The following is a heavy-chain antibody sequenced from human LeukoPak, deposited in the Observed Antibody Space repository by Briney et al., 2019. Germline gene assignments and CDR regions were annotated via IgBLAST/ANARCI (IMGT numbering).Heavy chain of an antibody. V-gene: IGHV3-48*04. J-gene: IGHJ4*02. CDR1: GFTFSSYS. CDR3: ARVLSIAAASSDY. D-gene: IGHD6-13*01. CDR2: ISSSSSTI. Sequence: GGSLRLSCAASGFTFSSYSMNWVRQAPGKGLEWVSYISSSSSTIYYADSVKGRFTISRDNAKNSLYLQMNSLRAEDTAVYYCARVLSIAAASSDYWGQGTLVTVSS.